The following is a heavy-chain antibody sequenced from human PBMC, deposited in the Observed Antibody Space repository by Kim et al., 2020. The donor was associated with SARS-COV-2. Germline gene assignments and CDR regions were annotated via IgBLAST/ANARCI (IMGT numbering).Heavy chain of an antibody. CDR2: IKQDGNQK. D-gene: IGHD6-13*01. Sequence: GGSLRLSCAASGFTFSSSWMTWVRQAPGKGLEWVANIKQDGNQKYYVDSVKGRFTISRDNAKTSLYLQMNSLRPEYTAVYYCAMYGDMDSREKYACYI. CDR3: AMYGDMDSREKYACYI. V-gene: IGHV3-7*01. CDR1: GFTFSSSW. J-gene: IGHJ3*02.